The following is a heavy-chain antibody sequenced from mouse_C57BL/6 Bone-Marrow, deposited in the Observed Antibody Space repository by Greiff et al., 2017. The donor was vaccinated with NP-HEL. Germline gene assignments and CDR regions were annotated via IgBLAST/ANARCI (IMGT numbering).Heavy chain of an antibody. Sequence: QVQLKESGPGLVAPSQSLSITCTVSGFSLTSYGVSWVRQPPGKGLEWLGVIWGDGSTNYHSALISRLSISKDNSKSQVFLKLNRLQTDDTATYYCANLLLRPEAWFAYWGQGTLVTVSA. CDR1: GFSLTSYG. V-gene: IGHV2-3*01. CDR2: IWGDGST. D-gene: IGHD1-1*01. J-gene: IGHJ3*01. CDR3: ANLLLRPEAWFAY.